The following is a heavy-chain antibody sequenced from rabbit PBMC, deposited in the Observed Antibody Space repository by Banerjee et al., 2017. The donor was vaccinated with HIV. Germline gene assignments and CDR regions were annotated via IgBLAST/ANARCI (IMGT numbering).Heavy chain of an antibody. V-gene: IGHV1S40*01. Sequence: QSLEESGGDLVKPGASLTITCTASGFSFSSSYYMCWVRQAPGKGLEWIACIYAGSSGSTYYASWAKGRFTISKTSSTTVTLQMTSLTAADTATYFCARGVNSGGDNAVLYDLWGPGTLVTVS. CDR2: IYAGSSGST. CDR1: GFSFSSSYY. J-gene: IGHJ6*01. CDR3: ARGVNSGGDNAVLYDL. D-gene: IGHD1-1*01.